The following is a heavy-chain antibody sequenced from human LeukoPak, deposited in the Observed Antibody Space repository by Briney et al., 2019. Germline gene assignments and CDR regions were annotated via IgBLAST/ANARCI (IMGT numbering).Heavy chain of an antibody. D-gene: IGHD6-19*01. V-gene: IGHV3-23*01. CDR1: GFTFSSYS. J-gene: IGHJ4*02. CDR2: ISRSVSST. Sequence: GGSLRLSCAASGFTFSSYSMSWVRRAPGRGLEWVSAISRSVSSTSHAATVTGRFSIYRDNSKNTLSLQMNSLRAADTAVYYCAKGDKSGWYSTDYFDCWGQGTLVTVSS. CDR3: AKGDKSGWYSTDYFDC.